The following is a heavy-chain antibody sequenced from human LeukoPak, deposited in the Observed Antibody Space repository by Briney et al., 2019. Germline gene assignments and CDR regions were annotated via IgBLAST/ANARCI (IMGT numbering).Heavy chain of an antibody. Sequence: GGSLRLSCAASGFTFSSYSMNWVRQAPGKGLEWVSSISSSSSYIYYADSVKGRFTISRDNAKNSLYLQMNSLRAEDTAVYYCARAGVRYSGSPNFDYWGQGTLVTVSS. D-gene: IGHD6-6*01. J-gene: IGHJ4*02. CDR3: ARAGVRYSGSPNFDY. CDR1: GFTFSSYS. V-gene: IGHV3-21*01. CDR2: ISSSSSYI.